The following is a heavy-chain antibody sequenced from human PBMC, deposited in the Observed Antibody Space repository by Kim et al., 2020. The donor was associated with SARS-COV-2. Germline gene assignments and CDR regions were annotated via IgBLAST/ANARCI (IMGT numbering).Heavy chain of an antibody. CDR1: GFTFSSYA. V-gene: IGHV3-30*04. CDR2: ISYDGSNK. CDR3: ARGYYYDSSGYSDY. J-gene: IGHJ4*02. D-gene: IGHD3-22*01. Sequence: GGSLRLSCAASGFTFSSYAMHWVRQAPGKGLEWVAVISYDGSNKYYADSVKGRFTISRDNSKNTLYLQMNSLRAEDTAVYYCARGYYYDSSGYSDYWGQGTLVTVSS.